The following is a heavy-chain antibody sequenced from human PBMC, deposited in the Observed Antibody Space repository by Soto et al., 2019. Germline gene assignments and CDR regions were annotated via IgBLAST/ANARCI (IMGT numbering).Heavy chain of an antibody. D-gene: IGHD5-12*01. CDR1: GGSFSSYT. Sequence: QVQLVQSGAEVKKPGSSVKVSCKASGGSFSSYTISWVRQAPGQGLEWMGRIIPILGIANYAQKFQGRVTITADKSTSTAYMELSSLRSEDTAVYYCARGSGYDSKDFDYWGQGTLVTVSS. CDR3: ARGSGYDSKDFDY. J-gene: IGHJ4*02. CDR2: IIPILGIA. V-gene: IGHV1-69*02.